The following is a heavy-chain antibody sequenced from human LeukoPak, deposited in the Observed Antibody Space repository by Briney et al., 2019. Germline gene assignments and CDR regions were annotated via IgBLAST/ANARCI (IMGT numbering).Heavy chain of an antibody. Sequence: PSETLSLTCAVSGGSISSSSCYWGWIRQPPGKGLEWIGSLFYGGSTYYNPSLKSRVTISVDTSKNQFSLKVNSVTAADTAAYYCARHKKAGISDWFDPWGQGTLVTVSS. CDR2: LFYGGST. CDR3: ARHKKAGISDWFDP. CDR1: GGSISSSSCY. V-gene: IGHV4-39*01. D-gene: IGHD1-14*01. J-gene: IGHJ5*02.